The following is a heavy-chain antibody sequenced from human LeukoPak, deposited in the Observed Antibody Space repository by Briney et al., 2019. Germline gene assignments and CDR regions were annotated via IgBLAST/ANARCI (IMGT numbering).Heavy chain of an antibody. CDR3: ARNSGSGFDY. CDR2: IDPSGGST. J-gene: IGHJ4*02. V-gene: IGHV1-46*01. CDR1: GYTFTSYY. D-gene: IGHD2-15*01. Sequence: ASVKVSCKASGYTFTSYYIVWVRQAPGQGRELMGRIDPSGGSTSYAQKFQGRVTMTRGTSTSTVYMELSSLISEDTAVYYCARNSGSGFDYWGQGTLVTVSS.